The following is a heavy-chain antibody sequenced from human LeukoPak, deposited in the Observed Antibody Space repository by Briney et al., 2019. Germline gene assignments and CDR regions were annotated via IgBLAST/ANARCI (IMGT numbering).Heavy chain of an antibody. CDR1: GGSISSYY. J-gene: IGHJ4*02. CDR3: ARESPYYDSSGSPWYYFDY. D-gene: IGHD3-22*01. CDR2: IYYSGST. V-gene: IGHV4-59*01. Sequence: SETLSLTCTVSGGSISSYYWSWIRQPPGKGLEWIGYIYYSGSTNYNPSLKSRVTISVDTSKNQFSLKLSSVTAADTAVYDCARESPYYDSSGSPWYYFDYWGQGTLVTVSS.